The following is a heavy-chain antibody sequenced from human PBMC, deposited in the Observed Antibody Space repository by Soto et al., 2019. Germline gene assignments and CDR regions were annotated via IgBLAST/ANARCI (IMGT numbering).Heavy chain of an antibody. CDR3: ARGGIAEAADY. CDR1: GFIINSYY. D-gene: IGHD6-13*01. J-gene: IGHJ4*02. Sequence: QVQLVESGGGLVKPGGSLRLSCAASGFIINSYYMSWVRQAPGKGLEWVSYISHTIKNKNYADSVRDRFTISRDNAKNSLYQQMNSLSSEDTAVYSCARGGIAEAADYWGQGTLFTVSS. CDR2: ISHTIKNK. V-gene: IGHV3-11*06.